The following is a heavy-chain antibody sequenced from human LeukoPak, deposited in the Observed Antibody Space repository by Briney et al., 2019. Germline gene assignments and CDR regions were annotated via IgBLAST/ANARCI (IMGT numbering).Heavy chain of an antibody. D-gene: IGHD3-22*01. CDR1: GFTFSRYS. CDR3: ARDFYDSSGYYYDY. J-gene: IGHJ4*02. Sequence: GGSLRLSCAASGFTFSRYSMNWVRQAPGKGLEWVSSISGSSIYKYYADSVKGRFTISRDNAKNSLYLQMNGPRAEDTAVYYCARDFYDSSGYYYDYWGQGTLVTVSS. CDR2: ISGSSIYK. V-gene: IGHV3-21*01.